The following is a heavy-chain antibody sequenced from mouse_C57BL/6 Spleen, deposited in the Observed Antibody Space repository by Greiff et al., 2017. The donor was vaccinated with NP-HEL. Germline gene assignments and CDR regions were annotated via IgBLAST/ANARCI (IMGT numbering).Heavy chain of an antibody. D-gene: IGHD2-4*01. CDR2: INPSTGGT. V-gene: IGHV1-42*01. CDR1: GYSFTGYY. Sequence: VQLQQSGPELVKPGASVKISCKASGYSFTGYYMNWVKQSPEKSLEWIGEINPSTGGTTYNQKFKAKATLTVDKSSSTAYMQLKSLTSEDSSVYYCARFDYDGYFDDWGQGTTLTVSS. J-gene: IGHJ2*01. CDR3: ARFDYDGYFDD.